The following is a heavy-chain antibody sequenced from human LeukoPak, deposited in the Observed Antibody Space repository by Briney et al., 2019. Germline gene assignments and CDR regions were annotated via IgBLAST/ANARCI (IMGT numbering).Heavy chain of an antibody. D-gene: IGHD3-10*01. CDR2: ISGSGGST. J-gene: IGHJ4*02. CDR3: AKEMVRGVIGDY. V-gene: IGHV3-23*01. Sequence: QPGGSLRLSCAASGFSFMNAWMIWVRQAPGKGLEWVSAISGSGGSTYYADSVKGRFTISRDNSKNTLYLQMNSLRAEDTAVYYCAKEMVRGVIGDYWGQGTLVTVSS. CDR1: GFSFMNAW.